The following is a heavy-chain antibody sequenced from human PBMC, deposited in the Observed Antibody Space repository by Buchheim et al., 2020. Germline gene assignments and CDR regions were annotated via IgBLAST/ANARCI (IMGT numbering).Heavy chain of an antibody. D-gene: IGHD3-10*01. CDR3: TKAFYYGSGDYYSRMGYFFGMDV. CDR2: ISYDGSNK. CDR1: GFSFRDYG. J-gene: IGHJ6*02. Sequence: QVQVVESGGGVVQPGGSPRLSCGASGFSFRDYGMHWVRQAPGKGLEWVAVISYDGSNKYYGDSVTGRFTISRDNSKTMVFLQMNSLRVEDTAVYYCTKAFYYGSGDYYSRMGYFFGMDVWGPGTT. V-gene: IGHV3-30*18.